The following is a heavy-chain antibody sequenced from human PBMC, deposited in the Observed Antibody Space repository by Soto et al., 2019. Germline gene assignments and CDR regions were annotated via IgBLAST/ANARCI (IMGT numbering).Heavy chain of an antibody. V-gene: IGHV3-33*01. Sequence: PDGSLRLSCAASGFTFSSYGMHWVRQAPGKGLEWVAFIWYDGSNKYYADSVKGRFTISRDNSKNTLYLQMNSLRAEDTAVYYWARDTREYYFDYWGQGTLVTVSS. CDR2: IWYDGSNK. CDR1: GFTFSSYG. CDR3: ARDTREYYFDY. J-gene: IGHJ4*02.